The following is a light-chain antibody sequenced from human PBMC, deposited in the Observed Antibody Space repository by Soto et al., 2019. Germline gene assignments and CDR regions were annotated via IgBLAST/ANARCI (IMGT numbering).Light chain of an antibody. CDR3: LSYDSSLSGSV. V-gene: IGLV1-40*01. J-gene: IGLJ1*01. Sequence: QAVVTQPSSVSGAPGQRVTISCTGSSSNVHWYQNLPGTAPKLLIYGDNNRPSGVPDRFSGSKSGTSASLAITGLQAEDEADYYCLSYDSSLSGSVFGTGTKLTVL. CDR1: SSN. CDR2: GDN.